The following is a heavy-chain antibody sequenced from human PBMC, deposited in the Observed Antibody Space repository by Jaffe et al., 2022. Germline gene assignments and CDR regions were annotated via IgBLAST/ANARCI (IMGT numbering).Heavy chain of an antibody. Sequence: EVQLVQPGAEVRKPGESLKISCKASGYTFINYWIGWVRQMPGKGLEWMGIIYPADSDATYSPSFQGQVTISADKSISTAYLQWSSLKAADTALYYCVRGGFGELFRFDYWGQGTLVSVSS. J-gene: IGHJ4*02. CDR2: IYPADSDA. CDR1: GYTFINYW. CDR3: VRGGFGELFRFDY. D-gene: IGHD3-10*01. V-gene: IGHV5-51*03.